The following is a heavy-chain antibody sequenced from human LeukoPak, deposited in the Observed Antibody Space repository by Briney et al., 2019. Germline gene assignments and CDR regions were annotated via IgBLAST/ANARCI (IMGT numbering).Heavy chain of an antibody. Sequence: NPSETLSLTCTVSGGSISSYYWSWIRQPPGKGLEWIGYIYYSGSTNYNPSLKSRVTISVDTSKNQFSLKLSSVTAADTAVYYCARESCGGDCYREALYYYYMDVWGKGTTVTVSS. J-gene: IGHJ6*03. CDR3: ARESCGGDCYREALYYYYMDV. V-gene: IGHV4-59*01. CDR1: GGSISSYY. D-gene: IGHD2-21*02. CDR2: IYYSGST.